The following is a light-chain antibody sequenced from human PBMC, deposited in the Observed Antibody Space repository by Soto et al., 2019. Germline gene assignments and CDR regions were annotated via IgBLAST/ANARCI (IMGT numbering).Light chain of an antibody. CDR2: GAS. Sequence: EIVMTQSPASLSVSPGERATLSCRASQSIRPNLAWYQQRPGQAPRLLIFGASFRATGIPVRFSGSGSGTEFTLTISSLQPEDFALYFCQQYASSPVTFGGGTKVDIK. CDR3: QQYASSPVT. J-gene: IGKJ4*01. CDR1: QSIRPN. V-gene: IGKV3-15*01.